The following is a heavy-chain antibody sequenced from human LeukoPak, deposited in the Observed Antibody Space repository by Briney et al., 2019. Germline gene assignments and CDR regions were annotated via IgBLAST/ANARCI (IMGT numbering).Heavy chain of an antibody. D-gene: IGHD3-9*01. Sequence: GASVKVSCKASGYTFTSYYMHRVRQAPGQGLEWMGIINPSGGSTSYAQKFQGRVTMTRDTSTSTVYMELSSLRSEDTAVYYCARDAQASYYDILTGVYGMDVWGKGTTVTVSS. CDR3: ARDAQASYYDILTGVYGMDV. CDR1: GYTFTSYY. CDR2: INPSGGST. J-gene: IGHJ6*04. V-gene: IGHV1-46*01.